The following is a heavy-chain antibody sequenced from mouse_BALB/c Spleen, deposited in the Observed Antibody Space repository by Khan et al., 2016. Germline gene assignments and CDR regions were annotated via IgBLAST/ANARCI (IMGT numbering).Heavy chain of an antibody. V-gene: IGHV9-3*02. D-gene: IGHD1-1*01. CDR3: ARYYGSSYYAMDY. CDR2: INTNTGEP. CDR1: GYTFTNYG. Sequence: QIQLVQSGPELKKPGETVKISCKASGYTFTNYGMNWVKQAPGKGLKWMGWINTNTGEPTYAEEFKGRFAFSLDTSASTAYLQINNLKNEDTATYFCARYYGSSYYAMDYWGQGTSVTVSS. J-gene: IGHJ4*01.